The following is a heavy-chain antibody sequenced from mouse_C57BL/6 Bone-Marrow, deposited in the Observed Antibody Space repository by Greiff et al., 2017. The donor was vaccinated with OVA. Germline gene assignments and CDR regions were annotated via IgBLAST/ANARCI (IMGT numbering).Heavy chain of an antibody. Sequence: EVQVVESGGDLVKPGGSLKLSCAASGFTFSSYGMSWVRQTPDQRLEWVATISSGGSYTYYPDSVQGRFTISRDNAKNTLYLQMSSLKSEDTALYYFARQLTGVYWGQGTSVTVSS. J-gene: IGHJ4*01. CDR2: ISSGGSYT. CDR3: ARQLTGVY. CDR1: GFTFSSYG. V-gene: IGHV5-6*01.